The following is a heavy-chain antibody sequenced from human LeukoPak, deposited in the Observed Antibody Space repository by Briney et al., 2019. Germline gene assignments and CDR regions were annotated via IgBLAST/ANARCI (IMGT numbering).Heavy chain of an antibody. CDR1: GYNLMDHA. Sequence: AASLRVSCKASGYNLMDHALHWVRQAPGQGLEWMGWIKFEDGGTSYGRRFRGRVTMTRDTSISTAYMELSRLRSDDTAVYYCAREREWWLRGGRSFDYWGQGTLVTVSS. D-gene: IGHD5-12*01. J-gene: IGHJ4*02. CDR2: IKFEDGGT. V-gene: IGHV1-2*02. CDR3: AREREWWLRGGRSFDY.